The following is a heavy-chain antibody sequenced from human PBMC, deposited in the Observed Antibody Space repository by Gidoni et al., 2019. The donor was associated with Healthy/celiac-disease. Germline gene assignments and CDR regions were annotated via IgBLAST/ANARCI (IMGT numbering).Heavy chain of an antibody. V-gene: IGHV1-2*06. CDR1: GYTFTGYY. J-gene: IGHJ5*02. CDR3: ARGSGMTTVTIPPPSVWFDP. CDR2: INPNSGGT. Sequence: QVQLVQSGAEVKKPGASVKVSCKASGYTFTGYYLHWVRQAPGQGLEWMGRINPNSGGTNYEQKFQGRVTMTRDTSISTAYMELSRLRSDDTAVYYCARGSGMTTVTIPPPSVWFDPWGQGTLVTVSS. D-gene: IGHD4-17*01.